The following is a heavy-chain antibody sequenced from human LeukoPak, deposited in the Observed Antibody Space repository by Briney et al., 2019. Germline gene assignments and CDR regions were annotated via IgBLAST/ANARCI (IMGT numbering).Heavy chain of an antibody. CDR2: ISSSSSNI. CDR1: GFTFSSYS. D-gene: IGHD3-3*02. V-gene: IGHV3-21*01. J-gene: IGHJ4*02. CDR3: ARAPPGHFY. Sequence: GGSLRLSCAASGFTFSSYSMNWVRQAPGKGLEWVSSISSSSSNIYYADSVKGRFTISSDNAKNSLYLQMNSLRAEDTAMYYCARAPPGHFYWGQGTLVTVSS.